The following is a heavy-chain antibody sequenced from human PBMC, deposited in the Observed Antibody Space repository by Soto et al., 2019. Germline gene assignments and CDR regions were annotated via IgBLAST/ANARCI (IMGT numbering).Heavy chain of an antibody. CDR2: ISAYNGNT. CDR1: GYTFTSYG. Sequence: QVQLVQSGAEVKKPGASVKVSCKASGYTFTSYGISWVRQAPGQGLEWMGWISAYNGNTNYAQKLQGRVTMTTDTSTSTAYMELRSLRSDDTAVYYCARAYYDSSGYYRSTSYGMDVWGQGTTVTVSS. V-gene: IGHV1-18*01. CDR3: ARAYYDSSGYYRSTSYGMDV. J-gene: IGHJ6*02. D-gene: IGHD3-22*01.